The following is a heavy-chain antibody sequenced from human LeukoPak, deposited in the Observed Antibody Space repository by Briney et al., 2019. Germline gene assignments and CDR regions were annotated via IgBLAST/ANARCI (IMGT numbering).Heavy chain of an antibody. J-gene: IGHJ4*02. Sequence: PGGSXRLSCEASEFTFRDYGMHWVRQAPGKGLEWVAVISHYDGNYKDYVDSVRGRFTISRDNSKNTLYLQMNSLRAEDTAVYYCARDDRGLGSGPPHDYWGQGALVTVSS. V-gene: IGHV3-30*03. CDR1: EFTFRDYG. D-gene: IGHD3-10*01. CDR3: ARDDRGLGSGPPHDY. CDR2: ISHYDGNYK.